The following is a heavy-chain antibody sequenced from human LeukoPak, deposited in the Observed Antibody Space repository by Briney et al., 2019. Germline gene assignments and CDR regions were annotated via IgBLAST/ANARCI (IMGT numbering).Heavy chain of an antibody. Sequence: GGSLRLSCAASGFTFSSYGMHWVRQAPGKGLEWVANIKQDGSEKYYVDSVKGRFTISRDNAKTSLYLQMDSLRAEDTAVYWCARGPTNGQAFDYWGQGTLVSVSS. D-gene: IGHD2-8*01. J-gene: IGHJ4*02. V-gene: IGHV3-7*01. CDR1: GFTFSSYG. CDR2: IKQDGSEK. CDR3: ARGPTNGQAFDY.